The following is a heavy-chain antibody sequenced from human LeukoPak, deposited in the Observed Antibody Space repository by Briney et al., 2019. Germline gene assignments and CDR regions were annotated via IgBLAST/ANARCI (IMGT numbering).Heavy chain of an antibody. CDR1: GFTFSNYG. V-gene: IGHV3-48*02. Sequence: GGSLRLSCAASGFTFSNYGLNWVRQAPGKGLEWVSHISSSGSAKYYADSVMGRFTISRDNAKNSLYLQMNSLRDEDTAVFYCASGSGHWGQGTLVTVSS. D-gene: IGHD2-2*03. CDR3: ASGSGH. J-gene: IGHJ4*02. CDR2: ISSSGSAK.